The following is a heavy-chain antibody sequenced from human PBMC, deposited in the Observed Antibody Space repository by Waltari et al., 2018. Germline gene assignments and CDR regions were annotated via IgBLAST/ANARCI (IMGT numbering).Heavy chain of an antibody. CDR3: ARGGGDYGTFDY. CDR1: GYTFTDYH. Sequence: QVQLVQSGAEVKKPGASLKVSCQAPGYTFTDYHMSWVPQAPGQGLEWMGRMNPNTGGASSAQKFQGRVTMTRDTSISTLYMELSSLKSDDTAVYYCARGGGDYGTFDYWGQGTLVTVSS. D-gene: IGHD4-17*01. V-gene: IGHV1-2*06. CDR2: MNPNTGGA. J-gene: IGHJ4*02.